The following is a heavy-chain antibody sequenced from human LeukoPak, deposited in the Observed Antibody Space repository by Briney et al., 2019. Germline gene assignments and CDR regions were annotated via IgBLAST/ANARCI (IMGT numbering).Heavy chain of an antibody. CDR1: GGSFSGYY. D-gene: IGHD3-22*01. CDR2: ITHSGST. Sequence: PSENLSLTSAVYGGSFSGYYWGWLPPPPGKGLEWIGEITHSGSTNHNPSRKSRVAISVDTSKNQFSLKLSSVTAADTAVYYCARGRGDSSGYYYFDYWGQGTLVTVSS. V-gene: IGHV4-34*01. J-gene: IGHJ4*02. CDR3: ARGRGDSSGYYYFDY.